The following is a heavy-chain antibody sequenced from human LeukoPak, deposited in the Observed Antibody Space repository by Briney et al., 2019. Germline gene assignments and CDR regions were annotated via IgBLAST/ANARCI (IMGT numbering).Heavy chain of an antibody. J-gene: IGHJ5*02. Sequence: SETLSLTCTVSGGSISSSSYYWGWIRQPPRKGLEWIASIYYSGSTYYNPSLRSRVTISVDTSKNQFSLRLSSVTAADAALYYCARGALVVAGTRWFDPWGQGILVTVSS. V-gene: IGHV4-39*01. CDR3: ARGALVVAGTRWFDP. CDR2: IYYSGST. D-gene: IGHD6-19*01. CDR1: GGSISSSSYY.